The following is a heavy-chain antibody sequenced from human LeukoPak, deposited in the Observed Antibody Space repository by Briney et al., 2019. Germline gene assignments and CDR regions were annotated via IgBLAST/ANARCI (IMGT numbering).Heavy chain of an antibody. V-gene: IGHV3-7*01. D-gene: IGHD6-13*01. CDR2: IKQDGSEK. J-gene: IGHJ4*02. CDR1: GFTFSSYA. Sequence: GGSLRLSCAASGFTFSSYAMSWVRQAPGKGLEWVASIKQDGSEKYYVDSVKGRFTISRDNAKNSLYLQMNSLRAEDTAVYYCARDSDDRSWNGLFDYWGQGTLVTVSS. CDR3: ARDSDDRSWNGLFDY.